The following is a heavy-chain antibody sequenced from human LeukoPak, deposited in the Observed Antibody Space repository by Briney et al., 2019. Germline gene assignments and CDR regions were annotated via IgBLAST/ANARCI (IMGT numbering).Heavy chain of an antibody. V-gene: IGHV3-23*01. D-gene: IGHD4-11*01. CDR1: GFTFSSYA. Sequence: GGSLRLSCAASGFTFSSYAMSWVRQAPGKGLEWVSAISGSGGSTYYADSVKGRFTISRDNSKNSLYLEMNSLRADDTALYYCAREGFYSGLDVWGRGTPVTVSS. CDR3: AREGFYSGLDV. J-gene: IGHJ6*02. CDR2: ISGSGGST.